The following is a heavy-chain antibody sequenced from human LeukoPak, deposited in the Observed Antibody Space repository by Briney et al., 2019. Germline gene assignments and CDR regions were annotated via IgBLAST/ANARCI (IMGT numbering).Heavy chain of an antibody. V-gene: IGHV3-21*04. D-gene: IGHD2-8*02. CDR1: GFSFSSYS. CDR2: ISSTSSYI. CDR3: ARQGYWFDY. J-gene: IGHJ4*02. Sequence: GGSLRLSCAASGFSFSSYSMNWVRQAPGKGLEWVASISSTSSYIYQADSVKGRFTISRDNAENSLYLQMNSLRAEDTAVYYCARQGYWFDYWGQGTLVTVSS.